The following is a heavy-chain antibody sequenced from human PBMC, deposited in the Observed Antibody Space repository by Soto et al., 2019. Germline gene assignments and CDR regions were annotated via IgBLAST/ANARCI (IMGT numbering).Heavy chain of an antibody. CDR3: ARGTYYDFWSGYYRLDKYYYGMDV. CDR2: INHSGST. V-gene: IGHV4-34*01. CDR1: GGSFSGYY. J-gene: IGHJ6*02. D-gene: IGHD3-3*01. Sequence: SETLSLTCAVYGGSFSGYYWSWIRQPPGKGLEWIGEINHSGSTNYNPSLKSRVTISVDTSKNQFSLKLSSVTAADTAVYYCARGTYYDFWSGYYRLDKYYYGMDVWGQGTTVTVSS.